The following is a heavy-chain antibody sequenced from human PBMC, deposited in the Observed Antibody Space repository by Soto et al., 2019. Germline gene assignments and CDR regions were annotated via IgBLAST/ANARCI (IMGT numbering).Heavy chain of an antibody. CDR2: IWYDGSNK. J-gene: IGHJ6*02. CDR1: GFTFSSYG. CDR3: AKDIRIFGVVILGYGMDV. Sequence: LRLSCAASGFTFSSYGMHWVRQAPGKGLEWVAVIWYDGSNKYYADSVKGRFTISRDNSKNTLYLQMNSLRAEDTALYYCAKDIRIFGVVILGYGMDVWGQGTTVTVSS. D-gene: IGHD3-3*01. V-gene: IGHV3-33*06.